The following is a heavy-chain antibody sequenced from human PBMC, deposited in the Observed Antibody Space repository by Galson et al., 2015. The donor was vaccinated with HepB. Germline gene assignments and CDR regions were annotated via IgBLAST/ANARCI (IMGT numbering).Heavy chain of an antibody. D-gene: IGHD2-2*01. CDR1: GFTVRGNY. V-gene: IGHV3-53*01. CDR2: IYNGDRT. Sequence: SLRLSCAASGFTVRGNYMTWVRQAPGTGLEWVSVIYNGDRTYYADSVRGRFTISRDISKNTLSLQMNSLRVEDTAVYYCARDLPGTTAGMLFWGQGTLVTVSS. CDR3: ARDLPGTTAGMLF. J-gene: IGHJ4*02.